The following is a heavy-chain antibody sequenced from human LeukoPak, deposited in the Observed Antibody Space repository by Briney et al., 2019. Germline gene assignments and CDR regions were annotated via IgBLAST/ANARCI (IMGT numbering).Heavy chain of an antibody. CDR2: ISSSGGTI. J-gene: IGHJ4*02. Sequence: PGGSLRLSCAASGFTFSDYYMSWIRQAPGKGLEWVSYISSSGGTIHYADSVKGRFTISRDNAKNSLYLQMNSLRAEDTAVYYCARYYGSGSTLDYWGQGTLVTVSS. CDR1: GFTFSDYY. CDR3: ARYYGSGSTLDY. D-gene: IGHD3-10*01. V-gene: IGHV3-11*04.